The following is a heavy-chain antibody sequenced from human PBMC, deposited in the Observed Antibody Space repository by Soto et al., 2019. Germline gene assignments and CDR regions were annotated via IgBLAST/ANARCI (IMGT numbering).Heavy chain of an antibody. CDR2: ISSSSSYI. Sequence: PGGSLRLSCAASGFTFSSYSMNWVRQAPGKGLEWVSSISSSSSYIYYADSVKGRFTISRDNAKNSLYLQMNSLRDEDTAVYYCASSITILGVVPVPGMDVWGKGTTVTVSS. CDR1: GFTFSSYS. D-gene: IGHD3-3*01. J-gene: IGHJ6*04. V-gene: IGHV3-21*01. CDR3: ASSITILGVVPVPGMDV.